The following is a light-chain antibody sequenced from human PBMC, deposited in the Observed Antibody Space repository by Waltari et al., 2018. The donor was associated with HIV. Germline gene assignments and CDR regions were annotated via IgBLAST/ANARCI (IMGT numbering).Light chain of an antibody. CDR1: SSNIGSNT. V-gene: IGLV1-44*01. J-gene: IGLJ1*01. Sequence: QSVLTQPPSASGTPGQRVTISCSGSSSNIGSNTVNWYQQLPGTAPKLLIYRNNQRPSGVPDRFSGSRSGTSASLAISGLQSEDEADYYCAAWDDNLNGYVFGTGTKVTVL. CDR3: AAWDDNLNGYV. CDR2: RNN.